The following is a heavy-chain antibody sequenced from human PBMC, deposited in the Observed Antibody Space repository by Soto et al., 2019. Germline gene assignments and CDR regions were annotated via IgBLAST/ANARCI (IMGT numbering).Heavy chain of an antibody. V-gene: IGHV1-69*13. Sequence: ASVKVSCKASGGTFSSYAISWVRQAPGQGLEWMGGIIPIFGTANYAQKFQGRVTITADESTSTAYMELSSLRSEDTAVYYCARRELSYYYASSGYYYGWDYFDYRGQGTLVTVSS. CDR1: GGTFSSYA. CDR3: ARRELSYYYASSGYYYGWDYFDY. J-gene: IGHJ4*02. CDR2: IIPIFGTA. D-gene: IGHD3-22*01.